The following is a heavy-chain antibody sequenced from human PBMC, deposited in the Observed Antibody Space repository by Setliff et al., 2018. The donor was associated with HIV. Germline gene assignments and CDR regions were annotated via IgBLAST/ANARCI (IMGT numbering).Heavy chain of an antibody. Sequence: GASVKVSCKASGYTFTDNYIHWVRQAPGQGLEWMAWINSASGGTNYAQNFQGRVTVTRDTSINTVYLEVNGLKSDDTSVYYCARDDHGDPFDSWGQGTLVTVSS. D-gene: IGHD4-17*01. CDR3: ARDDHGDPFDS. CDR1: GYTFTDNY. V-gene: IGHV1-2*02. J-gene: IGHJ4*02. CDR2: INSASGGT.